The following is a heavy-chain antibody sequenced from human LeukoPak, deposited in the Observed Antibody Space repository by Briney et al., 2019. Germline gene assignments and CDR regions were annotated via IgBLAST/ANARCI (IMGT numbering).Heavy chain of an antibody. Sequence: SETLSLTCAVYGGSFSGYYWSWIRQPPGKGLEWIGEINHSGSTNYNPSLKSRVTISVDTSKNQFSLKLSPVTAADTAVYYCARAPMVRGRTAADYWGQGTLVTVSS. J-gene: IGHJ4*02. V-gene: IGHV4-34*01. CDR2: INHSGST. D-gene: IGHD3-10*01. CDR3: ARAPMVRGRTAADY. CDR1: GGSFSGYY.